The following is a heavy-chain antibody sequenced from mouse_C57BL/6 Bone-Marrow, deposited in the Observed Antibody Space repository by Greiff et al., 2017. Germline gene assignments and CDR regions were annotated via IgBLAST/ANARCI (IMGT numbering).Heavy chain of an antibody. V-gene: IGHV1-61*01. CDR1: VYTFPSYW. CDR3: ARGGDWFAY. CDR2: IYPSDSET. Sequence: QVQLKQPGAELVRPGSSVKLSCKASVYTFPSYWMAWLKPRPGQGLEWIGNIYPSDSETHYNQKFKDKATLTVDKSSSTAYMQLSSLTSVDSAVDYCARGGDWFAYWGQGTLVTVSA. J-gene: IGHJ3*01.